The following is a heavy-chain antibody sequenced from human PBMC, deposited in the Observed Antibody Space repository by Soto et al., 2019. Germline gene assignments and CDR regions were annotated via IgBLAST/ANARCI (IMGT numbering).Heavy chain of an antibody. CDR1: GFTFSSYS. CDR3: ARDDARSRPWYMDV. Sequence: GGSLRLSCAASGFTFSSYSMNWVRQAPGKGLEWVSSISSSSSYIYYADSVKGRFTISRDNAKNSLYLQMNSLRAEDTAVYYCARDDARSRPWYMDVWGKGTTVTVSS. V-gene: IGHV3-21*01. CDR2: ISSSSSYI. D-gene: IGHD1-26*01. J-gene: IGHJ6*03.